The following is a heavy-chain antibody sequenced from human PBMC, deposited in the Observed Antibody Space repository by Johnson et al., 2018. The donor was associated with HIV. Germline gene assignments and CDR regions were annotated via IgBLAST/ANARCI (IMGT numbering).Heavy chain of an antibody. CDR3: AKDCGGDCYDAFDV. CDR2: IYSGGST. CDR1: GFPLISNY. Sequence: VPLVVPRVAVFQPGRFLRRPRAAPGFPLISNYMSWVRQAPGQGLAWGSVIYSGGSTSYADPGKARFTISRDNSKNTLYLQMNSLRAEDTAVYYCAKDCGGDCYDAFDVWGQGTMVTVSS. V-gene: IGHV3-66*02. D-gene: IGHD2-21*02. J-gene: IGHJ3*01.